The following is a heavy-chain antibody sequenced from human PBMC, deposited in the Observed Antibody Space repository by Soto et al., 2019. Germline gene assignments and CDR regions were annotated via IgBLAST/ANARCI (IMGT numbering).Heavy chain of an antibody. V-gene: IGHV4-39*01. J-gene: IGHJ4*02. D-gene: IGHD1-26*01. Sequence: SETLSLTCTFSGCSISSSSYYWGWIRQPPGKGLEWIGSIYYSGSTYYNPSLKSRVTISVDTSKNQFSLKLSSVTAADTAVYYCAINSGSPTWRGQGTLVTVSS. CDR1: GCSISSSSYY. CDR2: IYYSGST. CDR3: AINSGSPTW.